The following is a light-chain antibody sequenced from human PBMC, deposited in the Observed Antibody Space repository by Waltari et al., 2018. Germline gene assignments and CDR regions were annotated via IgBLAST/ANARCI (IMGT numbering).Light chain of an antibody. CDR1: QSRVHSDGNTY. V-gene: IGKV2-30*02. CDR2: KVA. J-gene: IGKJ5*01. CDR3: MQGTHWPPIS. Sequence: DVVMTPSPLSLPVTPGQPASIPCRPRQSRVHSDGNTYLNWFQQRPGQSPRRLMYKVATRDSGVPDRFSGSGSGTDFTLKISRVEAEDVGVYYCMQGTHWPPISFGQGTRLEIK.